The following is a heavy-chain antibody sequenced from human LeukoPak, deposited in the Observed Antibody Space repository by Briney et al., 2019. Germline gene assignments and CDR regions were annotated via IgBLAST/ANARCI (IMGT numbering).Heavy chain of an antibody. V-gene: IGHV1-8*01. CDR3: ARGQRVWLRAVAGIASSVYYYYGMDV. Sequence: GASVKVSCKASGYTFTSYDINWVRQATGQGLEWMGWMNPNSGNTGYAQKFQGRVTMTRNTSISTAYMELSSLRSEDTAVYYCARGQRVWLRAVAGIASSVYYYYGMDVWGQGTTVTVSS. J-gene: IGHJ6*02. D-gene: IGHD6-19*01. CDR1: GYTFTSYD. CDR2: MNPNSGNT.